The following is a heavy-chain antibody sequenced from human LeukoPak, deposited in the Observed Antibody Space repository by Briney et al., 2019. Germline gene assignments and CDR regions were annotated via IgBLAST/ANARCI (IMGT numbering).Heavy chain of an antibody. CDR2: SYYSGSS. CDR1: GGSISSRSYY. V-gene: IGHV4-39*01. J-gene: IGHJ4*02. CDR3: ARRRSYGEEFDY. Sequence: SETLSLTCTVSGGSISSRSYYWGWIRQPPGKGLEWIGSSYYSGSSYYNPSLKSRVTIFVDTSKNEFSLKLSSVTAADTAVYYCARRRSYGEEFDYWGQGTLVTVSS. D-gene: IGHD5-18*01.